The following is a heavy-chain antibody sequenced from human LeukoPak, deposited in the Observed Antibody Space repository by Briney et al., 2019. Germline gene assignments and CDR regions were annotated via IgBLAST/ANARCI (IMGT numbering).Heavy chain of an antibody. CDR3: ARAKRVQLARLDY. Sequence: GGSLRLSCAASGFTFSSYGMHWVRQAPGKGLEWVAVIWYDGSNKYYADSVKGRFTISRGNSKNTLYLQMNSLRAEDTAVYYCARAKRVQLARLDYWDQGTLVTVSS. J-gene: IGHJ4*02. CDR1: GFTFSSYG. CDR2: IWYDGSNK. V-gene: IGHV3-33*01. D-gene: IGHD6-13*01.